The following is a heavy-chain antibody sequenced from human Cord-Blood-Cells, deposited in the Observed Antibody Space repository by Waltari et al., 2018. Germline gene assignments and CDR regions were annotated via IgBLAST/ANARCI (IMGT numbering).Heavy chain of an antibody. CDR1: GYSFTSYW. CDR2: IYRVYSDT. V-gene: IGHV5-51*01. CDR3: ARLQHDYGDYGDD. D-gene: IGHD4-17*01. J-gene: IGHJ4*02. Sequence: EVQLVQSGAEVKKPGESLKISCKGSGYSFTSYWIGWVRQMPGKGLEWMGIIYRVYSDTRYSPSFQGQVTISAEKSISPASLQWSSRKASDTAMYYCARLQHDYGDYGDDRGQGTLATVSS.